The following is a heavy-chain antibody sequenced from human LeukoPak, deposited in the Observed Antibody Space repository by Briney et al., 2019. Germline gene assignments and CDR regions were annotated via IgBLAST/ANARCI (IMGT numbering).Heavy chain of an antibody. CDR1: GGSISSSGYY. CDR3: ARLNELLRFHFDY. J-gene: IGHJ4*02. CDR2: IYYSGST. V-gene: IGHV4-39*01. Sequence: SETLSLTCAVSGGSISSSGYYWGWIRQPPGEGLEWIGSIYYSGSTYSNPSLKSRVTISVDTPKNQFSLKLSSVTAADTAVYYCARLNELLRFHFDYWGQGTLVTVSS. D-gene: IGHD5-12*01.